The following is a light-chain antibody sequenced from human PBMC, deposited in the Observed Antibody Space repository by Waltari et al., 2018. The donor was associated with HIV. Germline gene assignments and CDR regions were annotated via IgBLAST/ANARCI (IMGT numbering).Light chain of an antibody. CDR1: NIENQA. V-gene: IGLV3-21*02. CDR3: QVWDDSSNHWV. Sequence: SYVLTQPPSVSVAPGQTARVTCGGSNIENQAVHWYQQRPGQAPVLVVYDESDRPSGIPERFSGSSSRNTATLTISRVEAGDEADYYCQVWDDSSNHWVFGGGTKLTVL. J-gene: IGLJ3*02. CDR2: DES.